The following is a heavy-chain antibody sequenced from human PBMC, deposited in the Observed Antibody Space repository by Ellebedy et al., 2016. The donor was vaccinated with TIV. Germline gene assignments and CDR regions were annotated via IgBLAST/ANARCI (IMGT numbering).Heavy chain of an antibody. D-gene: IGHD3-9*01. V-gene: IGHV3-7*01. J-gene: IGHJ4*02. CDR2: INYDGSVK. Sequence: GESLKISXAASGFAFSDYWMSWVRQAPGKGLEWVANINYDGSVKYYVNSVKGRFTISRDNVKNSLSLQMNGLGVEDTAVYFCARVDSWPPQHYFDSWGQGTLVTVSS. CDR3: ARVDSWPPQHYFDS. CDR1: GFAFSDYW.